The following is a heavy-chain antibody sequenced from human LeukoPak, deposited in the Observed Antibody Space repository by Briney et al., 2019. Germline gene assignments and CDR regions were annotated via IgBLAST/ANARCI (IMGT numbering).Heavy chain of an antibody. CDR2: ISGSGGGT. CDR1: GFTFSSYA. CDR3: AKDHVLAPDY. Sequence: PGGSLRLSCAASGFTFSSYAMSWVRQAPGKGLEWVSAISGSGGGTYYADSVKGRFTISRDNSKNTLYLQMNSLSAEDTAVYYCAKDHVLAPDYWGQGTLVTVSS. D-gene: IGHD3-10*02. V-gene: IGHV3-23*01. J-gene: IGHJ4*02.